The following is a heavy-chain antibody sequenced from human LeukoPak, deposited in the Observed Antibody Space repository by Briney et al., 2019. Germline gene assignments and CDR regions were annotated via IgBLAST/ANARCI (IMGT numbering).Heavy chain of an antibody. CDR1: GYTFTSYD. Sequence: ASVKVSCKASGYTFTSYDINWVRQATGQGLEWMGWMNPNSGNTVYAQKFQGRVTMTRNTSISTAYMELSSLRSEDTAVYYCARRTGYYYYMDVWGKGTTVTVSS. J-gene: IGHJ6*03. V-gene: IGHV1-8*01. CDR2: MNPNSGNT. D-gene: IGHD3-10*01. CDR3: ARRTGYYYYMDV.